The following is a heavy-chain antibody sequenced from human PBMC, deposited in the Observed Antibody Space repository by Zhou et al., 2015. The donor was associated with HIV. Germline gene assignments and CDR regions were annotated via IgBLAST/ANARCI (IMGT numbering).Heavy chain of an antibody. D-gene: IGHD2-15*01. CDR3: ARGGNHLRYCSGGSCYSDY. CDR2: MNPNSGNT. J-gene: IGHJ4*02. CDR1: GYTFTSYD. V-gene: IGHV1-8*01. Sequence: QVQLVQSGAEVKKPGASVKVSCKASGYTFTSYDINWVRQATGQGLEWMGWMNPNSGNTGYAQKFQGRVTMTRNTSISTAYMELSSLRSEDTAVYYCARGGNHLRYCSGGSCYSDYWGQGTLVTVSS.